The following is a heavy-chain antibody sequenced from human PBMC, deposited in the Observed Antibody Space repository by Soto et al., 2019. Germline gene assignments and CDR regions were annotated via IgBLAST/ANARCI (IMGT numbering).Heavy chain of an antibody. CDR1: GYTFTTHT. CDR3: TILETDY. J-gene: IGHJ4*02. V-gene: IGHV1-3*01. D-gene: IGHD1-26*01. Sequence: QVQLVQSGAEVKRPGASVKDFCKASGYTFTTHTMNWVRQAPGQGLEWMGWMNGGNGNTKYSQNFQGRVTFTRDTFAGTAYMELSSLRSEYTAVYYCTILETDYWGQGTLVTVPS. CDR2: MNGGNGNT.